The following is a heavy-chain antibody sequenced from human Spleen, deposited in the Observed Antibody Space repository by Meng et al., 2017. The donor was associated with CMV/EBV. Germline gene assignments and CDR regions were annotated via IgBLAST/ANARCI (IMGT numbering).Heavy chain of an antibody. J-gene: IGHJ6*02. CDR1: GFTFSSYW. CDR2: IKQGGSEK. V-gene: IGHV3-7*01. CDR3: ARDSTMMAYYYYGMDV. D-gene: IGHD3-22*01. Sequence: GESLKISCAASGFTFSSYWMSWVRQAPGKGLEWVANIKQGGSEKYYVDSVKGRFTISRDNAKNSLYLQMNSLRAEDTAVYYCARDSTMMAYYYYGMDVWGQGTTVTVSS.